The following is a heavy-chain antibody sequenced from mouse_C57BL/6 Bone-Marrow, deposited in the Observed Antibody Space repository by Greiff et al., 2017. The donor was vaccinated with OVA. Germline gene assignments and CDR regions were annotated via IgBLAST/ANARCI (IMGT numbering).Heavy chain of an antibody. J-gene: IGHJ4*01. CDR2: IYWDDDK. V-gene: IGHV8-12*01. D-gene: IGHD3-2*02. Sequence: QVTLKVSGPGILQSSQTLSLTCSFSGFSLSTSGMGVSWIRQPSGKGLEWLAHIYWDDDKRYNPSLKSRLTISKDTSRNQVFLKITSVDTADTATYYCARKRGRATAQATFYYAMDYWGQGTSVTVSS. CDR1: GFSLSTSGMG. CDR3: ARKRGRATAQATFYYAMDY.